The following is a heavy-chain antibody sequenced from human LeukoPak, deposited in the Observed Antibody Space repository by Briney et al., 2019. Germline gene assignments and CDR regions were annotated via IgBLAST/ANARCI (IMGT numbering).Heavy chain of an antibody. J-gene: IGHJ5*02. D-gene: IGHD3-10*01. CDR3: ATNILVRDIINWFDP. V-gene: IGHV1-46*01. Sequence: ASVKVSCKASGYTFTTYYMHWMRQAPGQGPEWKGIINPRGGSTDYSQKFQGRITMTSDTSTSTVYMELSSLRSEDTAVYYCATNILVRDIINWFDPWGQGTLVTVSS. CDR2: INPRGGST. CDR1: GYTFTTYY.